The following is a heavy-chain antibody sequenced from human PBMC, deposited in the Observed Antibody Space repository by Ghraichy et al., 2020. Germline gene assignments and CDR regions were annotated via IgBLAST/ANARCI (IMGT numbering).Heavy chain of an antibody. CDR2: INQDGSKK. CDR3: ARASDPFDY. V-gene: IGHV3-7*03. CDR1: GFSFSDYW. Sequence: GGSLRLSCAASGFSFSDYWISWVRQAPGKGLEWVANINQDGSKKSFVDSVKGRFTISRDNANNSLYLQMNSLRPEDTAVYYCARASDPFDYWGHGTLVTVSS. D-gene: IGHD3-10*01. J-gene: IGHJ4*01.